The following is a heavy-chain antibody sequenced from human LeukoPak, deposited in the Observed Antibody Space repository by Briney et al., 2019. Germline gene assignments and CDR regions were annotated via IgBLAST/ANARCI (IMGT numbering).Heavy chain of an antibody. CDR1: GFTFSSYW. CDR2: ISSSSSYI. V-gene: IGHV3-21*01. CDR3: AREEDYGLFDY. D-gene: IGHD4-17*01. Sequence: GGSLRLSCAPSGFTFSSYWMSWVRQAPGKGLEWVSSISSSSSYIYYANSVKGRFTISRDNAKNSLYLQMNSLRAEDTAVYYCAREEDYGLFDYWGQGTLVTVSS. J-gene: IGHJ4*02.